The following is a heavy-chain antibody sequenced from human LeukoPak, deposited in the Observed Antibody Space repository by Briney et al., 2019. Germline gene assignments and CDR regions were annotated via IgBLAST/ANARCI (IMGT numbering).Heavy chain of an antibody. D-gene: IGHD3-10*01. Sequence: SVTVSCKASEGTFGGYSIDWVRQAPGQGLDWVGGINPIFNILYYAQNFQGRVTITADESTNTAYLELDSLKHDDTAVYYCAAGRRLGELFFDYWGQGTLVTVYS. CDR2: INPIFNIL. J-gene: IGHJ4*02. CDR3: AAGRRLGELFFDY. V-gene: IGHV1-69*01. CDR1: EGTFGGYS.